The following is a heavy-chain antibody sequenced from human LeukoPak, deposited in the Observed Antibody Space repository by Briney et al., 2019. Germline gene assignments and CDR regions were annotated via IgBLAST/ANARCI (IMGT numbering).Heavy chain of an antibody. Sequence: GGSLRLSCAASGFTFSSYWMHWVRQAPGKGLEWVSGISWNSGSIGYADSVKGRFTISRDNAENSLYLQMNSLRAEDTALYYCAKESGTDSIWGQGTMVTVSS. D-gene: IGHD1-1*01. J-gene: IGHJ3*02. V-gene: IGHV3-9*01. CDR1: GFTFSSYW. CDR2: ISWNSGSI. CDR3: AKESGTDSI.